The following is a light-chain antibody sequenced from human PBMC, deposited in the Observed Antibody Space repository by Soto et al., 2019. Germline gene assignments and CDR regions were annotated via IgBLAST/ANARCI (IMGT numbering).Light chain of an antibody. CDR3: SSYAGSNKLL. CDR2: EVS. CDR1: SSDVGGYNY. J-gene: IGLJ2*01. Sequence: QSALTQPPSASGSPGQSVTISSTGTSSDVGGYNYVSWYQQHPGKAPKLMIYEVSKRPSGVPDRFSGSKSGNTASLTVSGLQAEDEADYYCSSYAGSNKLLFGGGTKLTVL. V-gene: IGLV2-8*01.